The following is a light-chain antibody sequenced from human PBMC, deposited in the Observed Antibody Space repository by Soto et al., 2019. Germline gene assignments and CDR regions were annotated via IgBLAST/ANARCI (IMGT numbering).Light chain of an antibody. CDR2: ETI. CDR1: SSNIGAGYD. Sequence: QSVLTQPPSVSGAPGQRVTISCTGSSSNIGAGYDVHWYQQLPGTAPKLPIYETINRPSGVPDRLSGSKSGTSASLAITGLQAEDEGDYYCQSYDTNLSGSYVFGTGTKVTVL. V-gene: IGLV1-40*01. J-gene: IGLJ1*01. CDR3: QSYDTNLSGSYV.